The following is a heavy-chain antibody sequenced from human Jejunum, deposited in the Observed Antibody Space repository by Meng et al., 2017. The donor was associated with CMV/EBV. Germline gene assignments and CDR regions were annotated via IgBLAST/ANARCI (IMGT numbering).Heavy chain of an antibody. D-gene: IGHD3-22*01. CDR3: ARDNEGSSHYSQFDY. CDR2: IGYKRSRK. J-gene: IGHJ4*02. Sequence: SKGIQRVRQLPGRGGEWEEGIGYKRSRKYFGDDVKSRFSISRKDSKNTEYLQMNSLRAEDTAVYYCARDNEGSSHYSQFDYWGQGTLVTVSS. V-gene: IGHV3-33*01. CDR1: SKG.